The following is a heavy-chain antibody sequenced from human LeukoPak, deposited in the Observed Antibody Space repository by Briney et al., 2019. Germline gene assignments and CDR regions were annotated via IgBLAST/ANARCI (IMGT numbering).Heavy chain of an antibody. V-gene: IGHV1-69*06. J-gene: IGHJ4*02. Sequence: SVKVSCKASGYVFTGYYMHWVRQAPGQGLEWMGGIIPIFGTANYAQTFQGRVTITADKSTSTAYMELSSLRSEDTAIYYCAKVFCSGPTCYSDVTFDSWGQGTLVTVSS. CDR3: AKVFCSGPTCYSDVTFDS. CDR2: IIPIFGTA. CDR1: GYVFTGYY. D-gene: IGHD2-2*01.